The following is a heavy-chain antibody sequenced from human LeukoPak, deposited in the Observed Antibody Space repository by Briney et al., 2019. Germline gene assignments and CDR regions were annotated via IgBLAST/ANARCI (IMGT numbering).Heavy chain of an antibody. V-gene: IGHV3-48*03. CDR2: ISSSGSTI. J-gene: IGHJ3*02. Sequence: GGSLRLSCAASGFTFSSYEMNWVRQAPGKGLEWVSYISSSGSTIYYADSVKGRFTISRDNAKNSLYLQMNSLRAEDTALYYCAKVSRPGGWDDAFDIWGQGTMVTVSS. D-gene: IGHD6-19*01. CDR1: GFTFSSYE. CDR3: AKVSRPGGWDDAFDI.